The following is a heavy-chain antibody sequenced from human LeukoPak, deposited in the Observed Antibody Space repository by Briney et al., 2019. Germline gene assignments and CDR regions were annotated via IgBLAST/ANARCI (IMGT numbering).Heavy chain of an antibody. CDR2: ISSSSSTI. CDR3: ATNSVVVTAIPAYFQH. J-gene: IGHJ1*01. V-gene: IGHV3-48*02. CDR1: GFTFSSYS. D-gene: IGHD2-21*02. Sequence: PGGSLRLSCAASGFTFSSYSMNWVRQAPGKGLEWVSYISSSSSTIYYADSVKGRFTISRDNAKNSLYLQMNSLRDEDTAVYYCATNSVVVTAIPAYFQHWGQGTLVTVSS.